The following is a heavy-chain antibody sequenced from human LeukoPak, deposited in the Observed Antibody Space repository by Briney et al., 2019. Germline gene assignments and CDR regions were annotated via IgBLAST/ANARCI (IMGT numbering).Heavy chain of an antibody. CDR2: IYYSGST. D-gene: IGHD3-22*01. J-gene: IGHJ3*02. CDR3: VNYYDSSGYYDAFDI. V-gene: IGHV4-39*07. Sequence: SETLSLTCTVSGGSISSSSYYWGWIRQPPGKGLEWIGSIYYSGSTYYNPSLKSRVTISVDTSKNQFSLKLSSVTAADTAVYYCVNYYDSSGYYDAFDIWGQGTMVTVSS. CDR1: GGSISSSSYY.